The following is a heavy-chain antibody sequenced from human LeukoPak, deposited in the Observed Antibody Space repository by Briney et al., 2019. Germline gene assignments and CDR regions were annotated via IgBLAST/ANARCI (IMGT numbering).Heavy chain of an antibody. CDR1: GFTFSSYS. CDR3: ARDHYYDSSGYSDY. CDR2: VSSSSSTI. V-gene: IGHV3-48*04. Sequence: PGGSLRLSCAASGFTFSSYSMNWVRQAPGKGLEWVSYVSSSSSTIYYADSVKGRFTIPRDNAKNSLYLQMNSLRAEDTAVYYCARDHYYDSSGYSDYWGQGTLVTVSS. D-gene: IGHD3-22*01. J-gene: IGHJ4*02.